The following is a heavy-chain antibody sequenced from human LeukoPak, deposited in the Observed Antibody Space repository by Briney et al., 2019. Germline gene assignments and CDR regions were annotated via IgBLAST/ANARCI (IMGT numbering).Heavy chain of an antibody. CDR1: GFTFSSYG. CDR3: AKELLYYYDSSGRPGDY. CDR2: ISGSGGST. J-gene: IGHJ4*02. V-gene: IGHV3-23*01. Sequence: TGGSLRLSCAASGFTFSSYGMSWVRQAPGKGLEWVSAISGSGGSTYYADSVKGRFTISRDNSKNTLYLQMNSLRAEDTAVYYCAKELLYYYDSSGRPGDYWGQGTLVTVSS. D-gene: IGHD3-22*01.